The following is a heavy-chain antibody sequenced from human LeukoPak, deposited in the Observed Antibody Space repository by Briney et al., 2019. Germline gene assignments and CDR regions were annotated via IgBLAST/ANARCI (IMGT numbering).Heavy chain of an antibody. D-gene: IGHD3-10*01. CDR3: ARSASRITMVRGYGMDV. Sequence: GGSLRLSCAASGFXVSSNYMSWVRQAPGKGLEWVSVIYSGGSTYYADSVKGRFTISRDNSKNTLYLQMNSLRAEDTAVYYCARSASRITMVRGYGMDVWGQGTTVTVSS. CDR1: GFXVSSNY. CDR2: IYSGGST. V-gene: IGHV3-53*01. J-gene: IGHJ6*02.